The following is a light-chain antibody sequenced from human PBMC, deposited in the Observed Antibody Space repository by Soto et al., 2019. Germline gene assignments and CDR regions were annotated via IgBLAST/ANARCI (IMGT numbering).Light chain of an antibody. CDR1: QSISSW. CDR2: KAS. J-gene: IGKJ1*01. CDR3: QQYNSYSPTT. V-gene: IGKV1-5*03. Sequence: DIQMTQSPSTLSASIGDRVTITCRASQSISSWLAWYQQKPGKAPKLLIYKASNLESGVPSRFSGSGSGTEFTLTISSLQPDDFATYYCQQYNSYSPTTFGQGTKVEIK.